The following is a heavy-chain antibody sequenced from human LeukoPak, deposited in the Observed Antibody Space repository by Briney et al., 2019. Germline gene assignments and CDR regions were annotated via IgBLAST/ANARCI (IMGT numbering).Heavy chain of an antibody. CDR1: GFTFSSYA. V-gene: IGHV3-23*01. CDR3: AKTLTTAYYYFGMDV. D-gene: IGHD4-17*01. CDR2: ISGGGDNT. J-gene: IGHJ6*02. Sequence: GGSLRLSCAASGFTFSSYAMSWVRQAPGEGLEWVSAISGGGDNTSYADSVKGRFTISRDNSENTLFLAMNSLRPEDTAIYYCAKTLTTAYYYFGMDVWGQGTTVTVSS.